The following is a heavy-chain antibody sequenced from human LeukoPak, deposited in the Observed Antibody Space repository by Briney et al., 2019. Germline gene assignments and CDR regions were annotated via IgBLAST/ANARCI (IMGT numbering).Heavy chain of an antibody. V-gene: IGHV4-59*01. Sequence: NPSETLSLTCTVSGGSISSYYWSWIRQPPGKGLEWIGYIYYSGSTNYNPSLKSRVTISVDTSKNQFSLKLSSVTAADTAVYYCARDHREITVTRHVYYYMDVWGKGTTVTVSS. CDR3: ARDHREITVTRHVYYYMDV. CDR1: GGSISSYY. CDR2: IYYSGST. D-gene: IGHD4-11*01. J-gene: IGHJ6*03.